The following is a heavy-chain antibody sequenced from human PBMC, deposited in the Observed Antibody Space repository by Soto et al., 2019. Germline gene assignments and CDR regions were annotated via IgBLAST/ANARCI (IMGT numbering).Heavy chain of an antibody. Sequence: PGGSLRLSCAASGFAFSSYAMSWVRQAPGKGLEWVSAISGSGGSTYYADSVKGRFTISRDNSKNTLYLQMNSLRAEDTAVYYCAKDINPEARSSGYYFDYYFDYWGQGTLVTVSS. D-gene: IGHD3-22*01. CDR3: AKDINPEARSSGYYFDYYFDY. CDR2: ISGSGGST. J-gene: IGHJ4*02. CDR1: GFAFSSYA. V-gene: IGHV3-23*01.